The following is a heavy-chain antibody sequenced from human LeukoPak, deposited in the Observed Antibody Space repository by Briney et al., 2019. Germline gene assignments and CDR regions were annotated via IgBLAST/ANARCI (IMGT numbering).Heavy chain of an antibody. D-gene: IGHD3-3*01. CDR3: ARDIGDFWSGYYDYYFDY. Sequence: GGSLRLSCAASGFTFSSYWMSWVRQAPVKGLEWVANIKQDGSEKYYVDPVKGRFTISRDNAKNSLYLQMNSLRAEDTAVYYCARDIGDFWSGYYDYYFDYWGQGTLVTVSS. J-gene: IGHJ4*02. CDR2: IKQDGSEK. CDR1: GFTFSSYW. V-gene: IGHV3-7*01.